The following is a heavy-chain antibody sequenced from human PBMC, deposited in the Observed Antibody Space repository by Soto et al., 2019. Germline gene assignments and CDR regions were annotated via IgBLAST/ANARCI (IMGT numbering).Heavy chain of an antibody. V-gene: IGHV3-23*01. CDR1: GFTFSSYA. CDR3: ARADCSGGSRYSESRVYMDV. Sequence: GGSLRLSCAASGFTFSSYAMSWVRQAPGKGLEWVSAISGSGGSTYYADSVKGRFTISRDNAKNSLYLQMNSLRAEDTAVYYCARADCSGGSRYSESRVYMDVWGKGTTVTVSS. CDR2: ISGSGGST. D-gene: IGHD2-15*01. J-gene: IGHJ6*03.